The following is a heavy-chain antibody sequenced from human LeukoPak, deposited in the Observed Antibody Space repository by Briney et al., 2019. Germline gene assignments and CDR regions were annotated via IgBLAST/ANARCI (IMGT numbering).Heavy chain of an antibody. CDR1: GFTFSSYS. V-gene: IGHV3-48*02. D-gene: IGHD3-22*01. Sequence: GGSLRLSCAASGFTFSSYSMNWVRQAPGKGLEWVSYISSSSSTIYYADSVKGRFTISRDNAKNSLYLQMNSLRDEDTAVYYCAREFPPDYYDTYFDYWGQGTLVTVSS. J-gene: IGHJ4*02. CDR3: AREFPPDYYDTYFDY. CDR2: ISSSSSTI.